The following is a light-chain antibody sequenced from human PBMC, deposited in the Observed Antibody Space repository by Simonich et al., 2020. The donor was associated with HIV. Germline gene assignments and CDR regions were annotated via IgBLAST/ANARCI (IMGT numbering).Light chain of an antibody. J-gene: IGLJ3*02. CDR3: SSYTSSSTWV. V-gene: IGLV2-14*03. CDR1: GSDVGGYNY. CDR2: DVS. Sequence: QSALTQPASVSGSPGQSITISCTGTGSDVGGYNYVSWYQQHPGKAPKLMIYDVSNRTSGVSNRFSGSKSGNTASLTISGLQAEDEADYYCSSYTSSSTWVFGGGTKLTVL.